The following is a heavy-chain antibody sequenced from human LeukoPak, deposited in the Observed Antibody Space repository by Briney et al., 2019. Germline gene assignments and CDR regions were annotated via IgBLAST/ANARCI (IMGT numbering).Heavy chain of an antibody. CDR3: ARAFCYSGGTCYSDYNDY. D-gene: IGHD2-15*01. V-gene: IGHV3-72*01. CDR2: TRNRANGYTT. Sequence: GGSLRLSCAASGFTFSDYYMDWVRQAPGKGLEWVGRTRNRANGYTTEYAASVAGRFTVSRDNSKNSLFLQMNGLKPEDTAVYFCARAFCYSGGTCYSDYNDYWGQGALVTVSS. CDR1: GFTFSDYY. J-gene: IGHJ4*02.